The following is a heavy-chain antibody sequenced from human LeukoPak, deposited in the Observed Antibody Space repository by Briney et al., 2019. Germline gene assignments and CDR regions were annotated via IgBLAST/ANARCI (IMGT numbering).Heavy chain of an antibody. CDR2: IRSKANSYAT. J-gene: IGHJ6*04. V-gene: IGHV3-73*01. D-gene: IGHD5-12*01. Sequence: PGGSLRLSCAASGFTFSGSAMHWVRQASGKGLEWAGRIRSKANSYATAYAASVKGRFTISRDDSKNTAYLQMNSLKTEDTAVYYCTSRGATDVWGKGTTVTVSS. CDR3: TSRGATDV. CDR1: GFTFSGSA.